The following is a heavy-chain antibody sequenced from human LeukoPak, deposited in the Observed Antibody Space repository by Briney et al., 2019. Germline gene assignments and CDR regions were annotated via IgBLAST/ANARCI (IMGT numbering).Heavy chain of an antibody. CDR3: AKVIGWKWAFDI. D-gene: IGHD1-1*01. CDR2: ISSSSSYI. J-gene: IGHJ3*02. V-gene: IGHV3-21*01. Sequence: GGSLRLSCAASGFTFRSYSMNWVRQAPGKGLEWVSSISSSSSYIYYADSVKGRFTISRDNAKNSLYLQMNSLRAEDTAVYYCAKVIGWKWAFDIWGQGTMVTASS. CDR1: GFTFRSYS.